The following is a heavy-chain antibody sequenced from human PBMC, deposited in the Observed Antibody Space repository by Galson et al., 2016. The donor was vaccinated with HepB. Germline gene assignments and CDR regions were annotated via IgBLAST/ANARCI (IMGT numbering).Heavy chain of an antibody. CDR2: IKSKTDGGAT. CDR1: GITFSNVW. D-gene: IGHD6-6*01. Sequence: SLRLSCAASGITFSNVWMTWVRQAPGKGLEWVGRIKSKTDGGATDYAAPVKGRFIVSRDDSNSTVSLPMNSLRTEDTGVYYCTTDHSIPARHFDNWGQGTLITVSS. V-gene: IGHV3-15*01. J-gene: IGHJ4*02. CDR3: TTDHSIPARHFDN.